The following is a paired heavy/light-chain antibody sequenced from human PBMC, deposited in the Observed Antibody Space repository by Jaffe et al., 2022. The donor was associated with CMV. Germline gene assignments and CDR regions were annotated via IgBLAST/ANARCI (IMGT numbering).Light chain of an antibody. V-gene: IGKV3-20*01. CDR3: QQYGTSPPT. Sequence: DIVLTQSPGTLSLSPGESVTLSCRASQSIRNTYLAWYQQKPGQAPSLLIYGASRRATGIPDRFSGFGSGTDFTLTISRLEPEDFAIFYCQQYGTSPPTFGQGTKVEIK. CDR1: QSIRNTY. J-gene: IGKJ1*01. CDR2: GAS.
Heavy chain of an antibody. D-gene: IGHD4-17*01. CDR2: TYYRTKWYF. V-gene: IGHV6-1*01. J-gene: IGHJ4*02. CDR1: GDSVSSNSGA. CDR3: VRESFWGTTVVPGFFDC. Sequence: QVQLQQSGPGLVKPSQTLSLTCAISGDSVSSNSGAWTWIRQSPSRGLEWLGRTYYRTKWYFHYSVSVQSRVTINPDASKNHFSLQMSSVTPEDTAVYYCVRESFWGTTVVPGFFDCWGQGTLVTVSS.